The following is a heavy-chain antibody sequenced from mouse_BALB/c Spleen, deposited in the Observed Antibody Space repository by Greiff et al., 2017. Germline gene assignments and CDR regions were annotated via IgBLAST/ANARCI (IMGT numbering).Heavy chain of an antibody. V-gene: IGHV5-17*02. D-gene: IGHD1-1*01. CDR3: ARMDYGSSSPFDY. J-gene: IGHJ2*01. CDR2: ISSGSSTI. Sequence: EVKLEESGGGLVQPGGSRKLSCAASGFTFSSFGMHWVRQAPEKGLEWVAYISSGSSTIYYADTVKGRFTISRDNPKNTLFLQMTSLRSEDTAMYYCARMDYGSSSPFDYWGQGTTLTVSS. CDR1: GFTFSSFG.